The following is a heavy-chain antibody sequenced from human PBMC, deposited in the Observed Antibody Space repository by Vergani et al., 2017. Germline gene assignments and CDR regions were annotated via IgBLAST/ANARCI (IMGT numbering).Heavy chain of an antibody. Sequence: QVQLQESGPGLVKPSETLSLTCTVSNDSVSNTFYYCGWIRQTPGKGLEWIGSIYRTGRTHFNPSLKSRVTISVDTSNNHFSLRLNSLTAADTAVYYWARRSGIVYDIFSGTQYFFDFWGQGTLVTVSS. CDR2: IYRTGRT. J-gene: IGHJ4*02. CDR3: ARRSGIVYDIFSGTQYFFDF. CDR1: NDSVSNTFYY. D-gene: IGHD3-9*01. V-gene: IGHV4-39*07.